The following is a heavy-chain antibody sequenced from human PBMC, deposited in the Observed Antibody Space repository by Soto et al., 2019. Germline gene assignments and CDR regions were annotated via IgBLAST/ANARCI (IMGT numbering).Heavy chain of an antibody. CDR1: SVSFIGYH. Sequence: TXSLTCDFYSVSFIGYHLSWIRQSPGKWLEWIGEVNQSGATNYSPSLKSRVTLSVDTSKNQFSLKVTSVTAADTAVYYCASKDKYYFGSGSYDLLDYWGQGTLVTVSS. V-gene: IGHV4-34*01. CDR2: VNQSGAT. CDR3: ASKDKYYFGSGSYDLLDY. J-gene: IGHJ4*02. D-gene: IGHD3-10*01.